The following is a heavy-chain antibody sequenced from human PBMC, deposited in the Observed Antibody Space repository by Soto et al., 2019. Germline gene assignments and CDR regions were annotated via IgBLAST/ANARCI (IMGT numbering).Heavy chain of an antibody. Sequence: QITLKESGPTLVKPTETLTLTCSFSGFSLTTGGEGVGWVRQPPGEALEWLALIYWDDDERDSPSLKTRLTITKDPSKNQVVLIMTNMDPVDTATYFCAHSRNLITEDAQVGDFDYWGQGTLVTVSS. D-gene: IGHD3-10*01. CDR2: IYWDDDE. CDR3: AHSRNLITEDAQVGDFDY. V-gene: IGHV2-5*02. J-gene: IGHJ4*02. CDR1: GFSLTTGGEG.